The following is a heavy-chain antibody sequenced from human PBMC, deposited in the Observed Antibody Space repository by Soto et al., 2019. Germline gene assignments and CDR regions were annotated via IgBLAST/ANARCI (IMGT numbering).Heavy chain of an antibody. J-gene: IGHJ5*02. D-gene: IGHD3-22*01. CDR2: IYYSGST. Sequence: SETLSLTCTVSGGSISSGGYYWSWIRQHPGKGLEWIGYIYYSGSTYYNPSLKSRVTISVDTSKNQFSLKLSSVTAADTAVFYCATYDSSDYYSGSPIGWFDPWGQGTLVTVSS. CDR3: ATYDSSDYYSGSPIGWFDP. V-gene: IGHV4-31*03. CDR1: GGSISSGGYY.